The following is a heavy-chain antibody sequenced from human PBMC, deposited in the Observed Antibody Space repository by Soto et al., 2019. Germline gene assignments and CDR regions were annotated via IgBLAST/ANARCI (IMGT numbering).Heavy chain of an antibody. Sequence: EVQLLESGGGLVEPGGSLRLSCTASGFSFSSYAMTWVRQAPGKGLEWVSSTTDDGGRTFYADSVKGRFTISRDNSNNRLYLQRNGLRAEGTALYYGGKGGGFGTGAYYNVAYWGQGTLVTVSS. V-gene: IGHV3-23*01. CDR3: GKGGGFGTGAYYNVAY. CDR1: GFSFSSYA. CDR2: TTDDGGRT. J-gene: IGHJ4*02. D-gene: IGHD3-10*01.